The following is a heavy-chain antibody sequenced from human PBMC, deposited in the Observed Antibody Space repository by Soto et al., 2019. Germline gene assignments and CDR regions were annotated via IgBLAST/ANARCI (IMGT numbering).Heavy chain of an antibody. J-gene: IGHJ4*02. CDR2: ISGTSSTI. V-gene: IGHV3-48*01. CDR1: GFTFSGDS. CDR3: ARDRAEDY. Sequence: EVQLVGSGGGLVHPGGSLGLSCAASGFTFSGDSLNWVRQAPGKGLEWVSYISGTSSTIYYADSVEGRFTISRDNAKKSLYLQMNGLRAEDTAVYYCARDRAEDYWVQGTLVTVSS.